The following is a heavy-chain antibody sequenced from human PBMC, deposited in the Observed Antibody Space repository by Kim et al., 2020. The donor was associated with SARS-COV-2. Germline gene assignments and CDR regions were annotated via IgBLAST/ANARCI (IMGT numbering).Heavy chain of an antibody. Sequence: GGSLRLSCAASGFTFSSYAMHWVRQAPGKGLEWVAVISYDGSNKYYADSVKGRFTISRDNSKNTLYLQMNSLRAEDTAVYYCASIAVAGPQVDYWGQGTLVTVSS. V-gene: IGHV3-30-3*01. CDR3: ASIAVAGPQVDY. CDR1: GFTFSSYA. J-gene: IGHJ4*02. CDR2: ISYDGSNK. D-gene: IGHD6-19*01.